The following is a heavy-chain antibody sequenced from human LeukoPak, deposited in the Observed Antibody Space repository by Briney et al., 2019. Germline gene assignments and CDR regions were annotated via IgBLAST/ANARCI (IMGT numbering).Heavy chain of an antibody. V-gene: IGHV4-30-2*01. CDR2: IYHSGST. CDR3: ARASYSNYDY. Sequence: SQTLSLTCTVSGGSISSGGYYWSWIRQPPGKGLEWIGYIYHSGSTYYNPSLKSRVTISVDRSKNQFSLKLSSVTAADTAVYYCARASYSNYDYWGQGTLVTVSS. D-gene: IGHD4-11*01. J-gene: IGHJ4*02. CDR1: GGSISSGGYY.